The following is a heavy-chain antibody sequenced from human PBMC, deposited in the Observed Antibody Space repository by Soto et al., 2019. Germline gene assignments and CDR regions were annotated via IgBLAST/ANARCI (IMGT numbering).Heavy chain of an antibody. CDR2: TYYRSKWYN. Sequence: SQTLSLTCAISGDSVSSNSAAWNWIRQSPSRGLEWLGRTYYRSKWYNDYAVSVKSRITINPDTSKNQFSLQLNSVTPEDTAVYYCARDDGGSCCYYYYGMDVWGQGTTVTVSS. D-gene: IGHD2-15*01. CDR1: GDSVSSNSAA. V-gene: IGHV6-1*01. J-gene: IGHJ6*02. CDR3: ARDDGGSCCYYYYGMDV.